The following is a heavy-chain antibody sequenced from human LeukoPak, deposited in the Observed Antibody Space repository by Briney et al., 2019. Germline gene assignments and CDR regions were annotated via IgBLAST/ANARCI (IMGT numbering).Heavy chain of an antibody. Sequence: ASVKVSCKASGYTFTSYGISWVRQAPGQGLECMGIINPSGGSTSYAQKFQGRVTMTRDMSTSTVYMGLNSLRSEDTAVYYCARGGVGATTYVWFDPWGQGTLVTVSS. CDR1: GYTFTSYG. CDR3: ARGGVGATTYVWFDP. J-gene: IGHJ5*02. CDR2: INPSGGST. V-gene: IGHV1-46*01. D-gene: IGHD1-26*01.